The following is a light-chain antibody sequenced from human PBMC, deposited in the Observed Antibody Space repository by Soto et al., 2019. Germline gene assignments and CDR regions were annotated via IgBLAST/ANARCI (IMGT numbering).Light chain of an antibody. CDR1: QSVSTN. CDR2: GAS. J-gene: IGKJ5*01. Sequence: EIVMTQSPTTLSVSPGERATLSCRASQSVSTNLAWYQQKPGQVPSLLIYGASTRASGIPARFSGSGSGTEFTLTIGSLQSEDFAVYYCQQYSSSPSFGQGTQREIK. V-gene: IGKV3-15*01. CDR3: QQYSSSPS.